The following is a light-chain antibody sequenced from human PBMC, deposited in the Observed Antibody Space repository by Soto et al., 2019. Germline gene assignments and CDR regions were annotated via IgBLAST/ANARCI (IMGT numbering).Light chain of an antibody. CDR3: QQRGIWPPR. CDR1: QSVSSY. J-gene: IGKJ1*01. V-gene: IGKV3-11*01. Sequence: EIVLTQSPATLSLSPGERATLSCRASQSVSSYLAWYQQKPGQAPRLLIYDVSNRATGIPARFSGSGSGTDFTLTISSLEPEDFAVYYCQQRGIWPPRFGQGTKVEIK. CDR2: DVS.